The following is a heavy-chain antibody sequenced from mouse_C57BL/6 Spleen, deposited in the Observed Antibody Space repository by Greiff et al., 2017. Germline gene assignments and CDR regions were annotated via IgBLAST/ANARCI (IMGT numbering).Heavy chain of an antibody. CDR2: IYPGSGNT. Sequence: QVQLQQSGAELVRPGASVKLSCKASGYTFTDYYINWVKQRPGQGLEWIARIYPGSGNTYYNEKFKGKATLTAEKSSSTAYMQLSSLTSEDSAVYFCARSDDYYYGSSYWYFDVWGTGTTVTVSS. CDR1: GYTFTDYY. V-gene: IGHV1-76*01. D-gene: IGHD1-1*01. CDR3: ARSDDYYYGSSYWYFDV. J-gene: IGHJ1*03.